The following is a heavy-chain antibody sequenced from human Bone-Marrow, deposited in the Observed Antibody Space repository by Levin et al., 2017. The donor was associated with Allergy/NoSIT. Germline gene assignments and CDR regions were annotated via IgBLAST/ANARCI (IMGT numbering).Heavy chain of an antibody. Sequence: SGGSLRLSCAASGFTFSSYWMSWVRQSPGKGLEWVANIKHDGSEKYYVDSVKGRFTISRDNAKNSLYLQINSLRAEDTAVYYCARDSNLRYYFDYWGQGTLVTVSS. V-gene: IGHV3-7*01. CDR1: GFTFSSYW. D-gene: IGHD4-17*01. CDR3: ARDSNLRYYFDY. J-gene: IGHJ4*02. CDR2: IKHDGSEK.